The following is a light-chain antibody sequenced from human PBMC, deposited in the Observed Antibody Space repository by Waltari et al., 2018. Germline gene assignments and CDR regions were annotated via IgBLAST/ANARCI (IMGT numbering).Light chain of an antibody. J-gene: IGKJ1*01. Sequence: DIQLTQSPSTLSELEGDTVTTTCRPSQSTSSWLPWFQQKPGKAPQLLVYQTSTLESGVRSRFSGSGAGTEFTLTISSLQTDDFATYDCQQSNSYTPSWTFGQGTKVEIK. CDR2: QTS. CDR1: QSTSSW. CDR3: QQSNSYTPSWT. V-gene: IGKV1-5*03.